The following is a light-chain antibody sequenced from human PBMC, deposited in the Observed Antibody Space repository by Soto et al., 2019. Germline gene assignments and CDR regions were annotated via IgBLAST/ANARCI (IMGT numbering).Light chain of an antibody. V-gene: IGKV1-12*01. Sequence: IQMTQSPSSVSASVGDRVTITCRASQDINRWLAWRQQKPGEAPNLLIFSASSLQVGVPSRFSGSGSGTHFTLTITNLQPEDVATYYCQQAHSFPLTFGPGAKVYLK. CDR1: QDINRW. CDR2: SAS. CDR3: QQAHSFPLT. J-gene: IGKJ3*01.